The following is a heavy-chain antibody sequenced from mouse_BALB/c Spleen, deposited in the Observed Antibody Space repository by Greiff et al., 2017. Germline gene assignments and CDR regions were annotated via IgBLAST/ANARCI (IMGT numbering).Heavy chain of an antibody. Sequence: VQLKESGPSLVKPSQTLSFTCSVTGYSITSGYWNWFRKFPGNKLEYMGYISYSGSTYYNPSLKSRISITRDTSKNQSYLQVNSVTTEDTATYYCARARAYGYSGLDYWGQGTTLTVSS. CDR1: GYSITSGY. CDR3: ARARAYGYSGLDY. D-gene: IGHD2-2*01. J-gene: IGHJ2*01. CDR2: ISYSGST. V-gene: IGHV3-8*02.